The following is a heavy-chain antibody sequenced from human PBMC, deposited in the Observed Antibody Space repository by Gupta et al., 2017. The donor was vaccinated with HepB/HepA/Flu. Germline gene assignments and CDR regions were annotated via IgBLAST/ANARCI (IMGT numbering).Heavy chain of an antibody. CDR1: GFSFSDYF. J-gene: IGHJ4*02. V-gene: IGHV3-11*04. CDR3: ARGRRYGDY. D-gene: IGHD1-1*01. Sequence: QVQLVESGGGLVKPGGSLRLSCAASGFSFSDYFMSWFRQAPGKGLEWVLYISTGGSTVYYADSVKGRFTISRDNAKNSLYLQMDSLRVEDTAVYYCARGRRYGDYWGQGILVTVSS. CDR2: ISTGGSTV.